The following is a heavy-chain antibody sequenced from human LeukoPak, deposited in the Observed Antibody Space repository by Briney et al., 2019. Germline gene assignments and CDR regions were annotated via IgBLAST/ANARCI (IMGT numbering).Heavy chain of an antibody. CDR2: ISYDGSNK. V-gene: IGHV3-30-3*01. CDR3: ARGLVSGSQRGYFDY. CDR1: EFTFSHYA. J-gene: IGHJ4*01. Sequence: PGGSLRLSCAASEFTFSHYAMHWVRQAPGKGLEWVAVISYDGSNKYYADSVKGRFTISRDNSKNTLYLQTNSQRTDDRAVYYCARGLVSGSQRGYFDYWGHGALVTVSS. D-gene: IGHD1-26*01.